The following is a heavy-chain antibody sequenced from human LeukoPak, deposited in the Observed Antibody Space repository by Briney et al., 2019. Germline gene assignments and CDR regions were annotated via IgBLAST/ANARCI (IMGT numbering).Heavy chain of an antibody. CDR2: IYYSGST. V-gene: IGHV4-39*07. D-gene: IGHD3-22*01. J-gene: IGHJ5*02. Sequence: SETLSLTCTVSGGSISSSSYYWGWIRQPPGKGLEWIGSIYYSGSTYYNPSLKSRVTISVDTSKNQFSLKLSSVTAADTAVYYCARSITMRSGAHGLNWFDPWGQGTLVTVSS. CDR1: GGSISSSSYY. CDR3: ARSITMRSGAHGLNWFDP.